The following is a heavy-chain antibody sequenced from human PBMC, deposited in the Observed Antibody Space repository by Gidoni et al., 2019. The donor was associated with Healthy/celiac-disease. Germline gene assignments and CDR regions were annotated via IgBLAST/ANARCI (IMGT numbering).Heavy chain of an antibody. J-gene: IGHJ3*02. D-gene: IGHD6-13*01. CDR1: GYTFTSYD. CDR3: ARGGQQLPANDAFDI. CDR2: MNPNSGNT. Sequence: QVQLVQSGAEMKKPGDSVKVSCKASGYTFTSYDINWVRQATGQGREWMGWMNPNSGNTGYAQKFQGRVTMTRNTSISTAYMELSSLRSEDTAVYYCARGGQQLPANDAFDIWGQGTMVTVFS. V-gene: IGHV1-8*01.